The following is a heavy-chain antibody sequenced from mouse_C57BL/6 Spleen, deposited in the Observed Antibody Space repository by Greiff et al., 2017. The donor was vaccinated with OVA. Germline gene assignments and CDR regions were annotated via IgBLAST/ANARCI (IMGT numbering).Heavy chain of an antibody. CDR2: ISSGGSYT. CDR3: ARGDDGYWYFDV. Sequence: DVMLVESGGDLVKPGGSLKLSCAASGFTFSSYGMSWVRQTPDKRLEWVATISSGGSYTYYPDSVKGRFTISRDNAKNTLYLQMSSLKSEDTAMYYCARGDDGYWYFDVWGTGTTVTVSS. CDR1: GFTFSSYG. V-gene: IGHV5-6*02. J-gene: IGHJ1*03. D-gene: IGHD2-3*01.